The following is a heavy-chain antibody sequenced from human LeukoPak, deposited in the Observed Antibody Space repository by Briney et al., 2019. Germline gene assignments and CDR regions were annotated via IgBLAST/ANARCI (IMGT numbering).Heavy chain of an antibody. V-gene: IGHV1-2*02. CDR1: GYTFTGYY. J-gene: IGHJ4*02. CDR3: AREARVAAAGGDY. D-gene: IGHD6-13*01. Sequence: AASVKVSCKASGYTFTGYYMHWVRQAPGQGLEWIGWINPNSGGTNYAQKFQGRVTMTRDTSISTAYMELSRLRSDDTAVYYCAREARVAAAGGDYWGQGTLVTVSS. CDR2: INPNSGGT.